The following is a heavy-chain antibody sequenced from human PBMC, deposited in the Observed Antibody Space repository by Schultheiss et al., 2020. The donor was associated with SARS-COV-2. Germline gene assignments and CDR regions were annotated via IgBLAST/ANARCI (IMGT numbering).Heavy chain of an antibody. CDR3: AIGWLPYYYYYMDV. Sequence: GESLKISCAASVFTFSSYGMHWVRQAPGKGLEWVAVISYDGSNKYYADSVKGRFTISRDNSKNTLYLQMNSLRAEDTAVYYCAIGWLPYYYYYMDVWGKGTTVTVSS. CDR2: ISYDGSNK. V-gene: IGHV3-33*01. CDR1: VFTFSSYG. J-gene: IGHJ6*03. D-gene: IGHD3-22*01.